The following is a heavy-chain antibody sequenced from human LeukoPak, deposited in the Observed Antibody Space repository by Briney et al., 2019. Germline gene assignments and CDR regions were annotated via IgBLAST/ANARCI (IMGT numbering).Heavy chain of an antibody. CDR2: ISYNGEIE. CDR1: GFPFSSYA. CDR3: ARGVEYIRSDLFDY. Sequence: GGSLRLSCAASGFPFSSYAMHWVRQAPGKWLQWVAMISYNGEIENYTDSVKGRFTISRDNSKNTLYLQMNGLRAEDTAVYYCARGVEYIRSDLFDYRGQGNLVIVSS. V-gene: IGHV3-30*04. D-gene: IGHD6-6*01. J-gene: IGHJ4*02.